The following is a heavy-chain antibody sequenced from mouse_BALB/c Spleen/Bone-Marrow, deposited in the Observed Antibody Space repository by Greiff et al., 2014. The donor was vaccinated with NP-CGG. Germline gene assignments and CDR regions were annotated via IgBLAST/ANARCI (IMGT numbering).Heavy chain of an antibody. J-gene: IGHJ2*01. V-gene: IGHV1-54*01. Sequence: ESGAELVRPGTAVNVSCKASGYAFTNYLIEWVKQRPGQGLEWIGVINPGSGGANYNEKFKGKATLTADKSSSTAYMQLSSLTSDDSAVYFCARFGRYYFDYWGQGTTHSLL. CDR1: GYAFTNYL. CDR2: INPGSGGA. CDR3: ARFGRYYFDY.